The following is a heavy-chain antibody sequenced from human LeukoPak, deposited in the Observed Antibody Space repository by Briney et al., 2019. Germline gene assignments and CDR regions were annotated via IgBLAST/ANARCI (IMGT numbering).Heavy chain of an antibody. CDR3: ASADYDSSGYYQGNAFDI. D-gene: IGHD3-22*01. CDR2: ISSSSSYI. J-gene: IGHJ3*02. V-gene: IGHV3-21*01. CDR1: GFTFSSYS. Sequence: GGSLRLSCAASGFTFSSYSMNWVRQAPGKGLGWVSSISSSSSYIYYADSVKGRFTISRDNSKNTLYLQMNSLRAEDTAVYYCASADYDSSGYYQGNAFDIWGQGTMVTVSS.